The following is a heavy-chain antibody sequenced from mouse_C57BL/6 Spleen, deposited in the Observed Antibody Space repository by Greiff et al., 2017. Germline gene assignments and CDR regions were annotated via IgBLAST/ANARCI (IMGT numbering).Heavy chain of an antibody. Sequence: QVQLQQSGAELAQPGASVKLSCTASGYTFTSYCMHWVKQRPGQGLEWIGYINPSSGYTKYNQKFKDKATLTADKSSSTAYMQLSSLTYEDSAVYYCARTQLLGRYAMDYWGQGTSVTVSS. D-gene: IGHD2-1*01. CDR1: GYTFTSYC. J-gene: IGHJ4*01. V-gene: IGHV1-7*01. CDR3: ARTQLLGRYAMDY. CDR2: INPSSGYT.